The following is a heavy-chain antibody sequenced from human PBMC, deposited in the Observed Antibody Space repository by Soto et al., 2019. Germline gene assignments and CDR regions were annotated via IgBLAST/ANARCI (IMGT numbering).Heavy chain of an antibody. Sequence: GASVKVSCKVSGYTLTELSMHWVRQAPGKGLEWMGGFDPEDGETIYAQKFQGRVTMTEDTSTDTAYMELSSLRSEDTAVYYCATPAPGGGYYYFGMDVWGQGTTVTVSS. J-gene: IGHJ6*02. D-gene: IGHD2-15*01. CDR3: ATPAPGGGYYYFGMDV. V-gene: IGHV1-24*01. CDR1: GYTLTELS. CDR2: FDPEDGET.